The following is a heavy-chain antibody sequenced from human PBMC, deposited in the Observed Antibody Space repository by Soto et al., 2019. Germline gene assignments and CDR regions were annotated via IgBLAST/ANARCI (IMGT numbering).Heavy chain of an antibody. CDR1: GYTFTSYA. D-gene: IGHD2-2*01. CDR2: INAGNGNT. V-gene: IGHV1-3*01. J-gene: IGHJ6*02. CDR3: ASDPVPAAMALPRERYSQLPYYYYDMDV. Sequence: ASVKVSCKASGYTFTSYAMHWVGQAPGQRLEWMGWINAGNGNTKYSQKFQGRVTITRDTSASTAYMELSSLRSEDTAVYYCASDPVPAAMALPRERYSQLPYYYYDMDVWGQGTTVTVSS.